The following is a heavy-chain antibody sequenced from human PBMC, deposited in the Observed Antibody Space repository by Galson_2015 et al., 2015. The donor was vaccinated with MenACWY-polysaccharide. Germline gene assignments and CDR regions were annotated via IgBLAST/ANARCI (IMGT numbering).Heavy chain of an antibody. V-gene: IGHV1-18*01. CDR2: ISAYNGDT. J-gene: IGHJ4*01. Sequence: SVKVSCKASGYRFTNYGLSWVRQAPGQGLEWMGWISAYNGDTNYAQILQGRVTMTTDTSTSTAYMELRSLRSDDTAVYYCARWTSRGDPDGYLDYWGHETLVTVSS. CDR3: ARWTSRGDPDGYLDY. D-gene: IGHD2-21*01. CDR1: GYRFTNYG.